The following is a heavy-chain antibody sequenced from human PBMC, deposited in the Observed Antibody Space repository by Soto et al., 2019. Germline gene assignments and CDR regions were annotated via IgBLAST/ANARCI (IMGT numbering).Heavy chain of an antibody. J-gene: IGHJ4*02. Sequence: EVQLVESGGGLVQPGGSLRLSCAASGFTFSDYWMSWVRQAPGKGLEWVASINQEGSDRRYVDSMRGRFTVSRDNTKNSLYLQMNSLRVEDTAVYFCARLYGSVTTYDYWGQGTLATVSS. CDR1: GFTFSDYW. CDR2: INQEGSDR. V-gene: IGHV3-7*01. D-gene: IGHD6-19*01. CDR3: ARLYGSVTTYDY.